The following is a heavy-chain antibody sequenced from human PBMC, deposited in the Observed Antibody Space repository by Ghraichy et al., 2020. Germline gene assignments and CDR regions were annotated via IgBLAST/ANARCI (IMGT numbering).Heavy chain of an antibody. CDR1: GFTFGDYA. V-gene: IGHV3-49*04. CDR2: IRSKAYGGTT. D-gene: IGHD3-22*01. CDR3: TRETYYYDSSGSTDAFDI. J-gene: IGHJ3*02. Sequence: GESLNISCTASGFTFGDYAMSWVRQAPGKGLEWVGFIRSKAYGGTTEYAASVKGRFTISRDDSKSIAYLQMNSLKTEDTAVYYCTRETYYYDSSGSTDAFDIWGQGTMVTVSS.